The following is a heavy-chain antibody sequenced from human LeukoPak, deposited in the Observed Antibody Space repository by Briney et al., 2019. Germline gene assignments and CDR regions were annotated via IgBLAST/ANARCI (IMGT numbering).Heavy chain of an antibody. D-gene: IGHD3-22*01. CDR2: ISYDGSNK. V-gene: IGHV3-30*18. J-gene: IGHJ3*02. CDR1: GFTFSSYG. Sequence: GGSLRLSCAASGFTFSSYGMHWVRQAPGKGLEWVAVISYDGSNKYYADSVKGRFTISRDNSKNTLYLQMNSLRAEDTAVYYCAKDRPAMIVVGHYAFDIWGQGTMVTVSS. CDR3: AKDRPAMIVVGHYAFDI.